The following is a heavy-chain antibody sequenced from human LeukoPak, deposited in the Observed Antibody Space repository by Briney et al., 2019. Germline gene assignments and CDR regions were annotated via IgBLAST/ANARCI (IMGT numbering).Heavy chain of an antibody. J-gene: IGHJ6*02. Sequence: PSETLSLTCTVSGGSISSSGYYWHWIRQHPGKGLEWIGYIYHRGRTYYNPSLKSRVIISADTSKNQLSLKLSSVTAADTAVYYGARAELSHRGYHYGMDVWGQGATVTVS. CDR1: GGSISSSGYY. CDR3: ARAELSHRGYHYGMDV. CDR2: IYHRGRT. D-gene: IGHD1-14*01. V-gene: IGHV4-31*03.